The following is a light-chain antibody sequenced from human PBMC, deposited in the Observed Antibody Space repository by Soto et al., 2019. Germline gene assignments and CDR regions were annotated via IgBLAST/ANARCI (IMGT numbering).Light chain of an antibody. Sequence: EIVLTQSPATLSLSPGDRATLSCRASQSVGSYLAWYQHKPGQAPRLLISDASNRATGIPARFSGSGSGTDFTLTISSLEPEDFAVYYCQQRSNWRTFGQGTKLEIK. J-gene: IGKJ2*01. CDR1: QSVGSY. CDR3: QQRSNWRT. V-gene: IGKV3-11*01. CDR2: DAS.